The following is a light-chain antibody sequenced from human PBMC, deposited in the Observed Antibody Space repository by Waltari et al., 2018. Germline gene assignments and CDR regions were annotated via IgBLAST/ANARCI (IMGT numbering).Light chain of an antibody. CDR1: RSNLGGHS. V-gene: IGLV1-44*01. J-gene: IGLJ2*01. CDR2: GNQ. Sequence: QSALTPPASASGTPGERVTISCSRSRSNLGGHSVNWYQHIPGKAPQLLIHGNQQRPSGVPDRFSGSKSGTSAALVISGLQSEDEADYYCASWDDRLTGGVVFGGGTKLTVL. CDR3: ASWDDRLTGGVV.